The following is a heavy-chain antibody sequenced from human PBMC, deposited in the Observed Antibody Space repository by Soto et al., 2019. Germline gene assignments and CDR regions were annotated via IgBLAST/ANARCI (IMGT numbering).Heavy chain of an antibody. D-gene: IGHD4-17*01. J-gene: IGHJ3*02. Sequence: GASVKVSCKASGYTFTSYYMHWVRQAPGQGLEWMGIINTNDGSTNYAQKIQGRVTMTTDTSTSTAYMELRSLRSDDTAVYYCARDIRYGDYVSDIWGQGTMVTVSS. CDR1: GYTFTSYY. CDR3: ARDIRYGDYVSDI. V-gene: IGHV1-46*01. CDR2: INTNDGST.